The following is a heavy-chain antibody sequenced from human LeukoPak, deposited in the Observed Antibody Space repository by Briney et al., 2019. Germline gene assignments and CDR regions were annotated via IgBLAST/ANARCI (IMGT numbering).Heavy chain of an antibody. J-gene: IGHJ4*02. CDR2: INHSGST. Sequence: SQTLSLTCGVSGGAISSGTNSWSWIRKPPGKGLEWIGEINHSGSTNYNPSLKSRVTISVDTSKNQFSLKLSSVTAADTAVYYCARGSSYYYDSSGYYGHTPVPFDYWGQGTLVTVSS. CDR1: GGAISSGTNS. CDR3: ARGSSYYYDSSGYYGHTPVPFDY. D-gene: IGHD3-22*01. V-gene: IGHV4-30-2*01.